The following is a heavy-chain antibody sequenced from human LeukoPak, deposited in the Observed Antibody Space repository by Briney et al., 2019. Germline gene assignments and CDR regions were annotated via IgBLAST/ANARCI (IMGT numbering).Heavy chain of an antibody. V-gene: IGHV1-46*04. CDR1: GYTFTGYY. Sequence: ASVKVSCTASGYTFTGYYMHWVRQAPGRGLEWMGIINPSGGSTNYAQKLQGRVTMTRDTSTSTVYMELSSLRSEDTAVYYCARGYYGPGSYYNNWFDSWGQGTLVTVSS. CDR3: ARGYYGPGSYYNNWFDS. J-gene: IGHJ5*01. D-gene: IGHD3-10*01. CDR2: INPSGGST.